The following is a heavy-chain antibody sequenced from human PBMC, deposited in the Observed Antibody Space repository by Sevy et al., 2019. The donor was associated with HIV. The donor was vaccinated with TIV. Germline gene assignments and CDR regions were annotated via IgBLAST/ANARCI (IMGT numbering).Heavy chain of an antibody. J-gene: IGHJ3*02. CDR2: ISYDGSHK. CDR3: ARVPIQLGAFDI. V-gene: IGHV3-30*04. CDR1: GFTFSTSA. D-gene: IGHD5-18*01. Sequence: GGSLRLSCAASGFTFSTSAMHWVRQAPGKGLEWVAVISYDGSHKYYGNSVKGRFTLSRDNSKNTLYLQMNGLRAEDTAVYYCARVPIQLGAFDIWGQGTMVTVSS.